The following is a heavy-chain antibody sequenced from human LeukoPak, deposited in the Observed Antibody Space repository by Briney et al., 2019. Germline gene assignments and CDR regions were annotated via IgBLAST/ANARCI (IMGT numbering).Heavy chain of an antibody. J-gene: IGHJ4*02. V-gene: IGHV3-7*01. CDR2: IKQDGSEK. D-gene: IGHD3-3*02. Sequence: PGGSLRLSCAASGFTFSKYWMTWVRQAPGKGLEWVASIKQDGSEKYYVDSVKGRFIISRDNAKNSLYLQMNSLTAEDTAVYYCARGPSMATRFDYWGQGTLVTVSS. CDR3: ARGPSMATRFDY. CDR1: GFTFSKYW.